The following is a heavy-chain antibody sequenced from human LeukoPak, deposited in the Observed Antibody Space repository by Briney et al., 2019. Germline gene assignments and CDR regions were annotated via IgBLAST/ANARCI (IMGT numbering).Heavy chain of an antibody. CDR3: ARGPYSYDSSGAFDI. D-gene: IGHD3-22*01. V-gene: IGHV4-61*02. Sequence: SETLSLTCTVSGDSISSGDYYWSWIRQPAGKGLEWIGRISSSGSTNYNPSLKSRVTISVDTSKNQFSLKLSSVTAADTSVYFCARGPYSYDSSGAFDIWGQGTMVTVSS. CDR2: ISSSGST. CDR1: GDSISSGDYY. J-gene: IGHJ3*02.